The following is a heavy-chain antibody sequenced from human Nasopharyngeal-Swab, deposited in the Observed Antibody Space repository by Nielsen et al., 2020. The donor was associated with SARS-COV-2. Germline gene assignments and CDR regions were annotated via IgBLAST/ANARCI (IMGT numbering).Heavy chain of an antibody. V-gene: IGHV1-2*02. CDR1: GYTFTDYY. Sequence: ASAKVSCKTSGYTFTDYYIHWLRQVPGQGLEWVGCINPDSGDTKYAQKFQGRVTVSSDRSRSTAYIELSRLRSDDTAVYYCARDYYDNYDSDYWGQGTLVTVSS. CDR2: INPDSGDT. D-gene: IGHD3-22*01. J-gene: IGHJ4*02. CDR3: ARDYYDNYDSDY.